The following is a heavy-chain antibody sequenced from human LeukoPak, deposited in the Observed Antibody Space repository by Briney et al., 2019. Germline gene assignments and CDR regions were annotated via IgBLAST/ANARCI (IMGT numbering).Heavy chain of an antibody. D-gene: IGHD3-16*01. CDR2: IDSNGETT. Sequence: GGSLRLSCAASGFTFSSYWIHWVRHAPGRGLVWVARIDSNGETTGYAGAVKGRFTISRDNAKNTLYLQMNGLRADDTAVYYCAREILGSRPWWGQRTQVTVSS. CDR1: GFTFSSYW. V-gene: IGHV3-74*01. J-gene: IGHJ4*02. CDR3: AREILGSRPW.